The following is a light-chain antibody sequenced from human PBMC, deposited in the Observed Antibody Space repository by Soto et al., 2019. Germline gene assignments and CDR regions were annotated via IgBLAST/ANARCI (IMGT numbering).Light chain of an antibody. V-gene: IGKV1-5*03. J-gene: IGKJ1*01. CDR2: EVS. Sequence: DIQMTQSPSTLSASVGDRVTITCRASQSISKWLAWYQQKPAKAPKLLISEVSRLESGVPSRFSGSGSGTEFTLTISSLQPDDFVTYYCQQYNIYSTFGQGTKVEIK. CDR1: QSISKW. CDR3: QQYNIYST.